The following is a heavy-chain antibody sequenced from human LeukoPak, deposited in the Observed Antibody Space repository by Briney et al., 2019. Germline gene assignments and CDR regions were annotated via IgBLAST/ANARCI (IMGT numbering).Heavy chain of an antibody. J-gene: IGHJ4*02. Sequence: SETLSLTCAVYGGSFSGYYWSWIRQPPGKGLEWIGEINHSGSTNYNPSFKSRVAISVDTSKNQFSLKLSSVTAADTAVYYCAREGRIQLWSPYYFDYWGQGTLVTVSS. CDR1: GGSFSGYY. D-gene: IGHD5-18*01. V-gene: IGHV4-34*01. CDR2: INHSGST. CDR3: AREGRIQLWSPYYFDY.